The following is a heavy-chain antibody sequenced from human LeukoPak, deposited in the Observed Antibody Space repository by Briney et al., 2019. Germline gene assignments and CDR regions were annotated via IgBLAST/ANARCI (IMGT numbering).Heavy chain of an antibody. D-gene: IGHD5-12*01. CDR3: ARDPGSGYEEHFDY. CDR1: GFTLSSYW. J-gene: IGHJ4*02. V-gene: IGHV3-7*03. Sequence: GGSLRLSCAASGFTLSSYWMSWVRQAPGKGLEWVANIKQDGSEKYYVDSVKGRFTISRDNGKNSLYLQMNSPRAEDTAVYYCARDPGSGYEEHFDYWGQGTLVTVSS. CDR2: IKQDGSEK.